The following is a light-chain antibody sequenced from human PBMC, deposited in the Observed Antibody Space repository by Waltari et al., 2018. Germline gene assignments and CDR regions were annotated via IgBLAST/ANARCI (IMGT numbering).Light chain of an antibody. V-gene: IGKV1-39*01. Sequence: DIQVTQYPPSLSASVGDRVTITCRASQSVSSYLNWYQQKPGIAPRLLIYDASTLQSGVPTRFSGSGSGTVFTLSISSLQPEDSATYYFQQSYNNPRTFGRGTKLEIK. CDR1: QSVSSY. CDR2: DAS. CDR3: QQSYNNPRT. J-gene: IGKJ2*01.